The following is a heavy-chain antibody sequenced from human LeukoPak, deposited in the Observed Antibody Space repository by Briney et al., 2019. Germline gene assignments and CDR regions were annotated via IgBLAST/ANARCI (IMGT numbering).Heavy chain of an antibody. Sequence: SATVACNASGYTFTSYYINWVRPAAGQGLEWMGWMNPKSGNTVYAQTFQGRPTMTTHPSTRTTYMELSSLRSKETSVNYRARGTPPHIYGGNWVDYWGQGTPVT. D-gene: IGHD4-23*01. CDR1: GYTFTSYY. CDR3: ARGTPPHIYGGNWVDY. CDR2: MNPKSGNT. J-gene: IGHJ4*02. V-gene: IGHV1-8*01.